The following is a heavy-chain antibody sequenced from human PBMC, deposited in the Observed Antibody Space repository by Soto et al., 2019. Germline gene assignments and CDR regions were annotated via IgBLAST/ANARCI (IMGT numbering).Heavy chain of an antibody. CDR3: AKDDFTMVRGVISYYGIDV. CDR1: GFTFDDYA. Sequence: EVQLVESGGGLVQPGRSLRLSCAASGFTFDDYAMHWVRQAPGKGLAWVSGISWNSGSIGYADSVKGRFTISRDNSNNSLYLQMNSLRAEDTALYYCAKDDFTMVRGVISYYGIDVWGQGTTVTVSS. V-gene: IGHV3-9*01. J-gene: IGHJ6*02. D-gene: IGHD3-10*01. CDR2: ISWNSGSI.